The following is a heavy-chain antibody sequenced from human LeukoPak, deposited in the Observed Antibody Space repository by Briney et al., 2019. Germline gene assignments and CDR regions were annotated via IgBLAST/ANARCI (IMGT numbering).Heavy chain of an antibody. CDR2: INPSGGST. CDR3: ARLSLSGSGSYSLDY. J-gene: IGHJ4*02. V-gene: IGHV1-46*01. D-gene: IGHD3-10*01. CDR1: GYTFTSYG. Sequence: ASVKVSCKASGYTFTSYGISWVRQAPGQGLEWMGIINPSGGSTSYAQKFQGRVTMTRDMSTSTVYMELSSLRSEDTAVYYCARLSLSGSGSYSLDYWGQGTLVTVSS.